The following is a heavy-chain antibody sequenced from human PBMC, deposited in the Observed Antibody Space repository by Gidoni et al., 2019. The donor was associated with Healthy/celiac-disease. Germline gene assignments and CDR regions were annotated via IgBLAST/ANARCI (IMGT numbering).Heavy chain of an antibody. V-gene: IGHV3-30-3*01. J-gene: IGHJ4*02. CDR3: ARCPHSSGYYTLLS. CDR2: ISYDGSNK. CDR1: GFTFRSYA. D-gene: IGHD3-22*01. Sequence: QVQLVESGGGVVQPGRSLRLSCAASGFTFRSYAMHWVRQAPGKGLEWVAVISYDGSNKYYADSVKGRFTISRDNSKNTLYLQMNSLRAEDTAVYYCARCPHSSGYYTLLSWGQGTLVTVSS.